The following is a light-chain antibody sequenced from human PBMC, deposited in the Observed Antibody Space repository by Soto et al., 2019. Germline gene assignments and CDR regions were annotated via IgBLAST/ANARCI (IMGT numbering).Light chain of an antibody. J-gene: IGKJ1*01. CDR2: WAS. CDR1: QSVLHSSNNKNY. Sequence: DIVMTQSPDSLAVSLGERATINCKSSQSVLHSSNNKNYLAWYQQKPGQPPKLLIYWASTRESGVPYRFSGSGSGTDFTLSISSLQAEDVAVYYCQQYYSPWTFGQGTKVEIK. CDR3: QQYYSPWT. V-gene: IGKV4-1*01.